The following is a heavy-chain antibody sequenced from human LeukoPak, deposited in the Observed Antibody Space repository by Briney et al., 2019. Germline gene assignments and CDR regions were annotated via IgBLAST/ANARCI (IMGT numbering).Heavy chain of an antibody. CDR2: IYYSGST. J-gene: IGHJ4*02. CDR3: AIHYYGSGSYYN. V-gene: IGHV4-39*01. D-gene: IGHD3-10*01. Sequence: SETLSLTCTVSGGSISSSSYCWGWIRQPPGKGLEWIGSIYYSGSTYYNPSLKSRVTISVDTSKNQFSLKLSSVTAADTAVYYCAIHYYGSGSYYNWGQGTLVTVSS. CDR1: GGSISSSSYC.